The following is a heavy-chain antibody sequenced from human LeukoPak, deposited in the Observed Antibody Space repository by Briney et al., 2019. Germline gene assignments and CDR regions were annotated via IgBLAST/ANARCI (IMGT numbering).Heavy chain of an antibody. V-gene: IGHV5-51*01. Sequence: GESLKISCKGSGYSFTSYWIGWVRQMPGKGLEWMGIIYPGDSDTRYSPSFQGQVTISADKSISTAYLQWSSLKASDTAMYYCARHVGCSSTSCFYYYYKDVWGKGTTVTVSS. CDR1: GYSFTSYW. CDR3: ARHVGCSSTSCFYYYYKDV. CDR2: IYPGDSDT. J-gene: IGHJ6*03. D-gene: IGHD2-2*01.